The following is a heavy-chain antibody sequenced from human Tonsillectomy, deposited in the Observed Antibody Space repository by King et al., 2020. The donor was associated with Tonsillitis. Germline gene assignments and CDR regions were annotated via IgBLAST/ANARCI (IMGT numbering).Heavy chain of an antibody. V-gene: IGHV4-34*01. CDR2: INYSGST. J-gene: IGHJ5*02. CDR1: GGSFSGYY. D-gene: IGHD4-11*01. Sequence: VQLQQWGAGLLKPSETLSLTCAVYGGSFSGYYWSWIRQPPGKGLEWIGEINYSGSTNYNPSLKGRVTISVDTSKNQFSLKLSSVTAADTAVYYCARDYSNRYNWFDPWGQGALVTVSS. CDR3: ARDYSNRYNWFDP.